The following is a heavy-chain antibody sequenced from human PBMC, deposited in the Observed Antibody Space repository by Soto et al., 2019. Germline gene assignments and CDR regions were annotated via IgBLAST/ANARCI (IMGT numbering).Heavy chain of an antibody. CDR2: IYYSGST. Sequence: PSETLSLTCTVSGGSISSSSYYWGWIRQPPGKGLEWIGSIYYSGSTYYNPSLKSRVTISVATSKNQFSLKLSSVTAADTAVYYCARGRGIAARSNWFDPWGQGTLVTVSS. V-gene: IGHV4-39*01. J-gene: IGHJ5*02. CDR1: GGSISSSSYY. CDR3: ARGRGIAARSNWFDP. D-gene: IGHD6-6*01.